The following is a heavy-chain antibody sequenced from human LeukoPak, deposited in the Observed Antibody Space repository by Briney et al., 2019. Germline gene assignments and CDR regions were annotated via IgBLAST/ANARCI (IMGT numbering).Heavy chain of an antibody. CDR1: GGSISSSSYY. J-gene: IGHJ4*02. V-gene: IGHV4-39*07. D-gene: IGHD1-26*01. CDR3: AREGSVVGARNSDYFDY. CDR2: IYYSGST. Sequence: TSETLSLTCTVSGGSISSSSYYWGWIRQPPGKGLEWIGSIYYSGSTYYNPSLKSRVTISVDTSKNQFSLKLSSVTAADTAVYYCAREGSVVGARNSDYFDYWGQGTLVTVSS.